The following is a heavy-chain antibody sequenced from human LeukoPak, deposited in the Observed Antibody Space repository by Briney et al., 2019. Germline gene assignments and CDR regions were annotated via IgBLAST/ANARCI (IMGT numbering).Heavy chain of an antibody. Sequence: GGSLMHPCTPPGFTVRSNYMSWVRQSPRKGLEWVSIMYSGGSTYYADSVKGRFIISRDHSKKTLYLQMNSLRAEDTAVYYCARDRYCSGGGCYFDALVFW. CDR3: ARDRYCSGGGCYFDALVF. CDR2: MYSGGST. J-gene: IGHJ3*01. CDR1: GFTVRSNY. V-gene: IGHV3-53*01. D-gene: IGHD2-15*01.